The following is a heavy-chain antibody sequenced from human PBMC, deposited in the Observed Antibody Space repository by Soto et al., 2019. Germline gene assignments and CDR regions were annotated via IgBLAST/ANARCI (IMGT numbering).Heavy chain of an antibody. V-gene: IGHV4-31*03. D-gene: IGHD4-17*01. Sequence: QVQLQESGPGLVKPSQTLSLTCTVSGGSISSGGYYWSWIRQHPGKGLEWIGYIYYSGSTYYNPSLKRRVTISVDTSKNQFSLKLSSVTAADTAVYYCARDLRYGDYESYGMDVWGQGTTVTVSS. CDR1: GGSISSGGYY. CDR3: ARDLRYGDYESYGMDV. J-gene: IGHJ6*02. CDR2: IYYSGST.